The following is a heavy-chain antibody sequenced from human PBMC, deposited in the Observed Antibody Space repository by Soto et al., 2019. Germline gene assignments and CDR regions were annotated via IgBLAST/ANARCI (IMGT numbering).Heavy chain of an antibody. CDR3: SSQRAGIPDF. Sequence: DVQLVESGGGLVQPGGSLRLSCAASGFTFSSYSMNWVRQAPGRGLEWMSYISGSSRTIYYADSVKSRFTVSGDYARNSQYPHVKRLRYEDSAMYYCSSQRAGIPDFWEQATLVTVS. J-gene: IGHJ4*02. D-gene: IGHD1-1*01. V-gene: IGHV3-48*02. CDR1: GFTFSSYS. CDR2: ISGSSRTI.